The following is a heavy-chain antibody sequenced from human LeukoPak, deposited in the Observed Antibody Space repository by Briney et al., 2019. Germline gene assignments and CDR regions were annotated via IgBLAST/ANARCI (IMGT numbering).Heavy chain of an antibody. CDR3: ARDFFHGHCSGLTCFLLDY. V-gene: IGHV1-18*01. J-gene: IGHJ4*02. CDR1: GYTFTSYG. Sequence: GASAKVSCKASGYTFTSYGITWVRQAPGQGLEWMGWISAHNGNTNYAQKFQGRLTMATDTSTNTAYMELRSLRPDDTAVYCCARDFFHGHCSGLTCFLLDYWGQGSLVTVSS. D-gene: IGHD2-15*01. CDR2: ISAHNGNT.